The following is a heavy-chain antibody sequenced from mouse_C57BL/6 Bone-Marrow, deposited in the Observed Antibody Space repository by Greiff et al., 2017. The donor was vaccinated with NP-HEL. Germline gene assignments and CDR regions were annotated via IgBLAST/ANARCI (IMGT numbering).Heavy chain of an antibody. Sequence: QVQLQQSGAELARPGASVKLSCKASGYTFTSYGISWVKQRTGQGLEWIGEIYPRSGNTYYNEKFKGKATLTADKYSSTAYMELRSLTSEDSAVYFCVKGTTMVTTDAMDYWGQGTSVTVSS. V-gene: IGHV1-81*01. CDR3: VKGTTMVTTDAMDY. CDR1: GYTFTSYG. D-gene: IGHD2-2*01. CDR2: IYPRSGNT. J-gene: IGHJ4*01.